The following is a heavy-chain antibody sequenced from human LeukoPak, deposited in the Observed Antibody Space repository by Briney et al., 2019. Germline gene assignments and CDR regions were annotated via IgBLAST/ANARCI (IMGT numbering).Heavy chain of an antibody. V-gene: IGHV4-59*12. CDR2: IYYSGST. CDR3: ARDRKDSSSWGNWYFDL. Sequence: SETLSLSCTVSGGSISSYYWSWTRQPAGKGLEWIGYIYYSGSTNYNPSLKSRVTISVDKSKNQFSLKLSSVTAADTAVYYCARDRKDSSSWGNWYFDLWGQGTLVTVSS. D-gene: IGHD6-13*01. J-gene: IGHJ2*01. CDR1: GGSISSYY.